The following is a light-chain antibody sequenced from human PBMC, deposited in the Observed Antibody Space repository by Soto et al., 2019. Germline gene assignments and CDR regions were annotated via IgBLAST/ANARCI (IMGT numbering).Light chain of an antibody. CDR3: QQSYKT. CDR2: AAS. V-gene: IGKV1-39*01. CDR1: QSISTY. J-gene: IGKJ1*01. Sequence: IQMTHSPSSLSASVGDRVTITCRASQSISTYLNWYQQKPGKAPHLLIYAASSLQSGVPSRFSGSGSGTDFTLTISSLQPEDFATYYCQQSYKTFAQGTKVDIK.